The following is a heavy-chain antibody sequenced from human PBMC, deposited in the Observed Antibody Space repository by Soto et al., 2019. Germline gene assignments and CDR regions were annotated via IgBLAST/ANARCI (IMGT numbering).Heavy chain of an antibody. CDR1: GFTFSSYA. CDR2: ISGGGGST. Sequence: GGSLRLSCAASGFTFSSYAVSWVRQAPGKGLEWVSAISGGGGSTYYADSVKGRFTISRDNSKNTLYLQMNSLRAEDTAVYYCAKDVYSNRPYYYYMDVWGKGTTVTVSS. V-gene: IGHV3-23*01. CDR3: AKDVYSNRPYYYYMDV. D-gene: IGHD4-4*01. J-gene: IGHJ6*03.